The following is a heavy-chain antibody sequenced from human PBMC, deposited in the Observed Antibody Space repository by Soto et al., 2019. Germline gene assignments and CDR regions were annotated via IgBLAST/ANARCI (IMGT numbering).Heavy chain of an antibody. CDR2: ISAYNGNT. CDR1: GYTFTSYG. D-gene: IGHD4-4*01. CDR3: ARVYDYSNQYYYYYYMDV. Sequence: QVQLVQSGAEVKKPGASVKVSCKASGYTFTSYGISWVRQAPGQGLEWMGWISAYNGNTNYAQQLQGRVTMTTDTSTSTAYMELRSLRSDDTAVYYCARVYDYSNQYYYYYYMDVWGKGTTVTVSS. V-gene: IGHV1-18*01. J-gene: IGHJ6*03.